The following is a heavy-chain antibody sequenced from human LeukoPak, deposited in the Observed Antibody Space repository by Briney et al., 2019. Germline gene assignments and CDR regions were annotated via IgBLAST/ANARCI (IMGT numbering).Heavy chain of an antibody. D-gene: IGHD3-3*01. CDR3: ARGDSITIFGVVIPNYYYYYGMDV. J-gene: IGHJ6*02. CDR2: IXXXXXST. V-gene: IGHV3-74*01. Sequence: PGGSLRLSCAASGFTFSSYWMHWVRQAPGKGLVWVSRIXXXXXSTSYADSVKGRFTISRDNAKNTLYLQMNSLRAEDTAVYYCARGDSITIFGVVIPNYYYYYGMDVWGQGTTVTVS. CDR1: GFTFSSYW.